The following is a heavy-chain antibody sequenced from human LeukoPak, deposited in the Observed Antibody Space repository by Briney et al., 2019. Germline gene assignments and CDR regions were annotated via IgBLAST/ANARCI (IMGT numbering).Heavy chain of an antibody. V-gene: IGHV3-66*01. D-gene: IGHD6-19*01. CDR2: IYSGGST. CDR1: GFTVSSNY. Sequence: SXAAAGFTVSSNYMSWVRQAPGKGLEWVSVIYSGGSTYYADSVKGRFTISRDNCKNTLCLQMKSLKREDTAVYYCAXSSXWXXNXFDPWGQGTLVTVSS. CDR3: AXSSXWXXNXFDP. J-gene: IGHJ5*02.